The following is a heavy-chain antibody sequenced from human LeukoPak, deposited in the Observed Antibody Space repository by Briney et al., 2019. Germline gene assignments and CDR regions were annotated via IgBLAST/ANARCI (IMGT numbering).Heavy chain of an antibody. D-gene: IGHD6-13*01. J-gene: IGHJ5*02. Sequence: GESLKISCKSSGNNFRKHWIAWVRQMPGKGLELMGYIYPGDSDTRYTPSLQGHVTTSADTSISTAYLQWRSVKASDTAMYYCARLVFWEQQLVYNWFDPGGQGTLVTVSS. CDR2: IYPGDSDT. V-gene: IGHV5-51*01. CDR3: ARLVFWEQQLVYNWFDP. CDR1: GNNFRKHW.